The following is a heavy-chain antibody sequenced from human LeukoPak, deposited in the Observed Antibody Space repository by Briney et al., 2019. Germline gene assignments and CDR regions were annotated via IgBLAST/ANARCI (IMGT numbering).Heavy chain of an antibody. CDR1: GFTVSSNY. CDR3: AKGPIAAADHFDY. V-gene: IGHV3-53*05. CDR2: IYSGGST. J-gene: IGHJ4*02. D-gene: IGHD6-13*01. Sequence: GGSLRLSCAASGFTVSSNYMSWVRQAPGKGLEWVSVIYSGGSTYYADSVKGRFTISRDNSKNTLYLQMNSLRAEDTAVYYCAKGPIAAADHFDYWGQGTLVTVSS.